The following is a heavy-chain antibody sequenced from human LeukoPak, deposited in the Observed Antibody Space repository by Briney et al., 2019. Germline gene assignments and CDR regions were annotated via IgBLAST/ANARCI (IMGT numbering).Heavy chain of an antibody. V-gene: IGHV3-30-3*01. Sequence: PGGSLRLSCAASGFTFSSYTMHWVRQAPGKGLEWVAVISYDVSNKYYADSAKGRFTISRDNSKNTLYLQMNSLRAEDTAVYYCARGLAVGLMDYWGQGTLVTVSS. CDR2: ISYDVSNK. D-gene: IGHD6-19*01. CDR1: GFTFSSYT. J-gene: IGHJ4*02. CDR3: ARGLAVGLMDY.